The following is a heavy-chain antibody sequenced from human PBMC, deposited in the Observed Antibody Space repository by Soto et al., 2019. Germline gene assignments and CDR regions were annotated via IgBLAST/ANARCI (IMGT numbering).Heavy chain of an antibody. D-gene: IGHD2-15*01. CDR2: ISAYNGNT. CDR1: GYTFTSYG. Sequence: ASVKVSCKASGYTFTSYGISWVRQAPGQGLEWMGWISAYNGNTNYAQKFQGRVTITRDTSASTAYMELSSLRSEDTAVYYCARDIGGLPYCSGGSCYGSNWFDPWGQGTLVTVSS. J-gene: IGHJ5*02. V-gene: IGHV1-18*01. CDR3: ARDIGGLPYCSGGSCYGSNWFDP.